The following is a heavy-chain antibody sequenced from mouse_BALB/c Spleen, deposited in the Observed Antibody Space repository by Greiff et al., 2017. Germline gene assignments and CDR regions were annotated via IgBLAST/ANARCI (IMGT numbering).Heavy chain of an antibody. D-gene: IGHD2-14*01. Sequence: EVNVVESGGGLVKPGGSLKLSCAASGFAFSSYDMSWVRQTPEKRLEWVAYISSGGGSTYYPDTVKGRFTISRDNAKNTLYLQMSSLKSEDTAMYYCARNYRYWYFDVWGAGTTVTVSS. CDR1: GFAFSSYD. CDR3: ARNYRYWYFDV. CDR2: ISSGGGST. J-gene: IGHJ1*01. V-gene: IGHV5-12-1*01.